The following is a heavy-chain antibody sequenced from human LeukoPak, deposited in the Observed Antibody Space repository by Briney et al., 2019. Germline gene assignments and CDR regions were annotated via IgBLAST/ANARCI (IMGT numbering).Heavy chain of an antibody. CDR2: ISAYNGNT. CDR1: GYTFTSYG. Sequence: GASVKVSCKASGYTFTSYGISWVRQAPGQGLEWMGWISAYNGNTNYAQKLQGRVTMTTDTSTSTAYMELRSLRSDDTAVYYCARSPSDYDFWSGYSIYYYYYMDVWGKGTTVIVSS. CDR3: ARSPSDYDFWSGYSIYYYYYMDV. D-gene: IGHD3-3*01. J-gene: IGHJ6*03. V-gene: IGHV1-18*01.